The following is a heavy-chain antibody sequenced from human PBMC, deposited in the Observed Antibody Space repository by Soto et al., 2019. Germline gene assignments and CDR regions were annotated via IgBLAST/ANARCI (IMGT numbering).Heavy chain of an antibody. J-gene: IGHJ4*02. CDR3: GVQYDY. CDR1: VLNFTKHP. Sequence: GSLRLSGEASVLNFTKHPMIWVRQGPGKGLEWVAAISGRTGDTAYADSVRGRFTLSRDSSTYTMFLQMNSLRAEDTAVYYCGVQYDYWGQGTLVTVSS. CDR2: ISGRTGDT. V-gene: IGHV3-23*01.